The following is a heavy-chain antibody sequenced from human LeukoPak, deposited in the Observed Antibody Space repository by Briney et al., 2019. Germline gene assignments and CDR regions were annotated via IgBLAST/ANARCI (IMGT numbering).Heavy chain of an antibody. V-gene: IGHV3-7*05. CDR2: IKNDGSEK. D-gene: IGHD6-19*01. CDR3: ARARNIYSSDWYRPFDY. J-gene: IGHJ4*02. Sequence: PGGSRRLSCAAAGFTFNTYWMSWVRQAPEKGLEWVANIKNDGSEKYYVDSVKGRFTISRDNAENSLYLQMSSLRAEDTAVYYCARARNIYSSDWYRPFDYWGQGTLVTVSS. CDR1: GFTFNTYW.